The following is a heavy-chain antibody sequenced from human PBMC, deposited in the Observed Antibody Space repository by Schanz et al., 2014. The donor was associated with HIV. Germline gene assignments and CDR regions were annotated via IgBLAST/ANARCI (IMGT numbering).Heavy chain of an antibody. CDR2: ISGTDGSR. CDR1: GFTFRSND. J-gene: IGHJ4*02. V-gene: IGHV3-23*04. Sequence: EVQLVESGGAWVQPGGSLRLSCAASGFTFRSNDMSWVRQAPGKGLEWVSGISGTDGSRSYADSVKGRFTISRDNSKNTLYLQMNSLRAEDTAVYYCAKRIIFGVVFPANFDYWGQGTLVTVSS. D-gene: IGHD3-3*01. CDR3: AKRIIFGVVFPANFDY.